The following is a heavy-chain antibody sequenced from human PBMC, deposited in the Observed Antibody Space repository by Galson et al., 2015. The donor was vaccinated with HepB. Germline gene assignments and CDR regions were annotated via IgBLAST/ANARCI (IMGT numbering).Heavy chain of an antibody. CDR2: VYGDDTK. D-gene: IGHD2-15*01. CDR3: AHDIPGGRGFDY. Sequence: PALVKPTQTLTLTCSFSEFSLSTNRVGVAWIRQPPGKALEWLALVYGDDTKRYSTSLKSRLAITKDTSMNEVVLRMTNMDPVDTATYYCAHDIPGGRGFDYWGRGTLVTVSS. CDR1: EFSLSTNRVG. V-gene: IGHV2-5*02. J-gene: IGHJ4*02.